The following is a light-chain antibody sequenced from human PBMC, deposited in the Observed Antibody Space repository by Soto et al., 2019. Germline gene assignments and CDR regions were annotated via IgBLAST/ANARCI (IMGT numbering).Light chain of an antibody. CDR1: QNIDTW. CDR3: QQDSDSSRS. Sequence: DIQMTQSPSTLSASIGDRITISCRASQNIDTWLAWYQQRPGEAPKLLIYTASNLENGVPSRFSGSGSGTAFTLTISSLQPEDFATYYCQQDSDSSRSFGQGTQVENK. V-gene: IGKV1-5*03. J-gene: IGKJ1*01. CDR2: TAS.